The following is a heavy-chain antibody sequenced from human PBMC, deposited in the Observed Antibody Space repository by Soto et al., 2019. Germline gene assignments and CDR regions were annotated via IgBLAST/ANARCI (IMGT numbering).Heavy chain of an antibody. V-gene: IGHV3-21*01. Sequence: GGSLRLSCAASGFTFSSYSMNWVRQAPGKGLEWVSSISSSSSYIYYADSVKGRFTISRDNAKNSLYLQMNSLRAEDTAVYYCAGVAARLWEYYYYGMDVWGQGXTVTVSS. CDR2: ISSSSSYI. D-gene: IGHD6-6*01. CDR3: AGVAARLWEYYYYGMDV. CDR1: GFTFSSYS. J-gene: IGHJ6*02.